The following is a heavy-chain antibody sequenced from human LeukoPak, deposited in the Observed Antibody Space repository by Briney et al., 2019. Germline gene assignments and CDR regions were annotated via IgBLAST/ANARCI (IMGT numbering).Heavy chain of an antibody. D-gene: IGHD6-13*01. Sequence: SVKVSCKASGGTFSSYAISWVRQAPGQGLEWMGGIIPIFGTANYAQKFQGRVTITADESTSTAYMELSSLRSEDTAVYYCAIAAAGPEPFDYWGQGTLVPVSS. CDR3: AIAAAGPEPFDY. J-gene: IGHJ4*02. CDR1: GGTFSSYA. CDR2: IIPIFGTA. V-gene: IGHV1-69*13.